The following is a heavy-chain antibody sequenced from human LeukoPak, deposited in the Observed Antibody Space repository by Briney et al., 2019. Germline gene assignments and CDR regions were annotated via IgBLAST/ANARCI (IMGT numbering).Heavy chain of an antibody. CDR2: ITGGGSGI. J-gene: IGHJ4*02. Sequence: PGASLRLSCAASGFTFSNYAMSWDRQAPGKGLEWVSAITGGGSGIYYADSMKSRFTISRDNSKNTLYLQINSLRAEDTAVYYCAKWGDYDVLTGYYVSDYWGQGTLVTVSS. V-gene: IGHV3-23*01. CDR1: GFTFSNYA. D-gene: IGHD3-9*01. CDR3: AKWGDYDVLTGYYVSDY.